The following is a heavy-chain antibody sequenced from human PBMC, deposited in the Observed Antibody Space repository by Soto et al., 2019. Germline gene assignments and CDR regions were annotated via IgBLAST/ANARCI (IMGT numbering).Heavy chain of an antibody. CDR1: GFTFSSYS. J-gene: IGHJ3*02. V-gene: IGHV3-21*01. D-gene: IGHD3-10*01. Sequence: EVQLVESGGGLVKPGGSLRLSCAASGFTFSSYSMNWVRQVPGRGLEWVSSISSSSSYIYYADSVKGRFTISRDNAKNSLYLQMNSLRAEDMAVYYCAFAGSGSYSNVPDAFDIWGQGTMVTVSS. CDR3: AFAGSGSYSNVPDAFDI. CDR2: ISSSSSYI.